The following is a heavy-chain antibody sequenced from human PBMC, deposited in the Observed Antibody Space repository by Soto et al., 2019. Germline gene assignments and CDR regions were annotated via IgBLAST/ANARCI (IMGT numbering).Heavy chain of an antibody. CDR3: ARGYYTSWYWFDR. J-gene: IGHJ2*01. CDR1: GGSVSTGVHY. D-gene: IGHD6-13*01. V-gene: IGHV4-61*08. CDR2: IYYSGST. Sequence: QVQLQESGPGLVKPSETLSLTCTVSVSGGSVSTGVHYWSWIRQPPGKGLEWIGYIYYSGSTNYSPSLKSQVTISVDTSTNQFSLKLTSVTAADTAVYYCARGYYTSWYWFDRWGRGTLVTVSS.